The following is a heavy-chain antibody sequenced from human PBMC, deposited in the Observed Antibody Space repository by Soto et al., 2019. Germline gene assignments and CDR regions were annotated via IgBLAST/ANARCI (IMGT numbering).Heavy chain of an antibody. J-gene: IGHJ4*02. CDR3: ARDKITGRFDY. CDR2: IYHSGST. V-gene: IGHV4-30-2*01. D-gene: IGHD2-8*02. Sequence: GNFCWSWIRQPQGKGLEWIGYIYHSGSTYYNPSLKSRDTISVDRSKNQFSLKLTSVTAAVTAVYYSARDKITGRFDYWGQAILVSVSS. CDR1: GNFC.